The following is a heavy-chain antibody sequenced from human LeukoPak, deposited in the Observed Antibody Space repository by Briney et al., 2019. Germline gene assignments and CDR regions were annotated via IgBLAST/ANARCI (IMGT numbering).Heavy chain of an antibody. D-gene: IGHD6-19*01. CDR3: VKDSGWFHFDS. J-gene: IGHJ4*02. Sequence: GGSLRLSCVASGFTFSHSWMTWVRQAPGKGLEWVGHIKEDGSSKNYADSVKVRFTISRDNAKSSLHLQMNGLRDEDTAMYYCVKDSGWFHFDSWGQGTLVTVSS. CDR2: IKEDGSSK. V-gene: IGHV3-7*03. CDR1: GFTFSHSW.